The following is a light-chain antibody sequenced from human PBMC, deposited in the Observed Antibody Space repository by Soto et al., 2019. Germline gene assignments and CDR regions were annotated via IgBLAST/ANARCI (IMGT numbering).Light chain of an antibody. CDR1: SSDIGAYDH. V-gene: IGLV2-14*01. Sequence: QSALTQPASVSGSPGQSITISCSGTSSDIGAYDHVAWFQQFPGKTPKLIIYSVSNRPSGVSYRFSGSKSGNTASLIISGLQAEDEADYYCISYTVSRSYVFGTGTKLTVL. J-gene: IGLJ1*01. CDR2: SVS. CDR3: ISYTVSRSYV.